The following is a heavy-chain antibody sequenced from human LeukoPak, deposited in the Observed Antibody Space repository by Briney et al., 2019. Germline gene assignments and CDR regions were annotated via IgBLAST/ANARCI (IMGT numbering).Heavy chain of an antibody. CDR2: INPYSGDT. D-gene: IGHD2-2*01. CDR1: GYSFTDYY. CDR3: ARVGGYCTTTSCSYGVDV. Sequence: ASVKVSCKASGYSFTDYYLHWVRQAPGQGLEWMGWINPYSGDTNYARKFQGRVTMTRDKSISTAYLELSRLRSDDTAVFYCARVGGYCTTTSCSYGVDVWGQGTTVTVSS. V-gene: IGHV1-2*02. J-gene: IGHJ6*02.